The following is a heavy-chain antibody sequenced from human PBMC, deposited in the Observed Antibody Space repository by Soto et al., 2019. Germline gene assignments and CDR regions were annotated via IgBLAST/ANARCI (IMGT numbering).Heavy chain of an antibody. J-gene: IGHJ3*01. D-gene: IGHD2-2*01. CDR1: GGTFNTYT. Sequence: SVKVSCKAAGGTFNTYTLIWVRQAPGHGLEWMGRIIPMLTVTNSAQKFQGRLTLTADKSTGTAFMELTSLRSDDTAVYYCSIGSWSAETFDVWGQGTMVTVAS. V-gene: IGHV1-69*02. CDR2: IIPMLTVT. CDR3: SIGSWSAETFDV.